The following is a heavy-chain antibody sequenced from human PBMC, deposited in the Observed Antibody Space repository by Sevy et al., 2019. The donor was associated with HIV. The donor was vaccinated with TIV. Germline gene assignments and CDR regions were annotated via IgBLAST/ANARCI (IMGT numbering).Heavy chain of an antibody. V-gene: IGHV3-30-3*01. J-gene: IGHJ4*02. CDR2: LSYDDSDE. Sequence: GGSLRLSCAASGFIFSTSPMHWVRQAPGKGLECVAILSYDDSDENYADSVKGRFTISRDNSKNTLYLQMNSLRTEDTAVYYWDKDDLGSIDYWGQGTLVTVSS. CDR3: DKDDLGSIDY. D-gene: IGHD3-10*01. CDR1: GFIFSTSP.